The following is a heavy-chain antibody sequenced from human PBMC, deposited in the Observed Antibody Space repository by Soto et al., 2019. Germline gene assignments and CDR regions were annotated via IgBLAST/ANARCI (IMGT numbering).Heavy chain of an antibody. V-gene: IGHV4-31*03. J-gene: IGHJ6*02. Sequence: SETLSLTCTVSGGSISSGGYYWSWIRQHPGKGLEWIGYIYYSGSTYYNPSLKSRVTISVDTSKNQFSLKLSSVTAADTAVYYCARVPTTVVTPSEGMDVLGQGITVTGSS. CDR1: GGSISSGGYY. D-gene: IGHD2-21*02. CDR2: IYYSGST. CDR3: ARVPTTVVTPSEGMDV.